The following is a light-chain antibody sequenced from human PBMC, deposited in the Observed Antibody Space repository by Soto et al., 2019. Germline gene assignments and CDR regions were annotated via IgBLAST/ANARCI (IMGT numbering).Light chain of an antibody. V-gene: IGLV3-1*01. CDR1: KLGYKY. J-gene: IGLJ2*01. Sequence: SYELTQPPSVSVSPGQTASIACSGDKLGYKYACWYQQKPGQSPVLVMYRDTKRPSGIPERFSGSNSGNTATLTISGTQAMDEADYYCQSWDSNSNVVFGGGTQLTVL. CDR3: QSWDSNSNVV. CDR2: RDT.